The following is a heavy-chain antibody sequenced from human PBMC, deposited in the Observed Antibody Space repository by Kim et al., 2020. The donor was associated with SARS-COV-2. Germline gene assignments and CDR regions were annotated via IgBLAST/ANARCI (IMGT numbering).Heavy chain of an antibody. Sequence: EVYYLDSVKGRFTISRDNAKSSLYLQMHTLRADDTALYYCARVADPTFDFWGQGTLVTVSS. CDR3: ARVADPTFDF. J-gene: IGHJ4*02. V-gene: IGHV3-7*01. CDR2: EV.